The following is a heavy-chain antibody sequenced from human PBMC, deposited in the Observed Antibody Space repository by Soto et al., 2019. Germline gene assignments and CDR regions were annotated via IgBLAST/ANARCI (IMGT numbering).Heavy chain of an antibody. V-gene: IGHV1-18*01. CDR2: ISAYNGNT. Sequence: ASVKVSCKASGYTFTSFCISWVRQAPGQGLEWMGWISAYNGNTNYAQKLQGRVTMTTDTSTSTAYMELRSLRSDDTAVYYCARVRQLEKPSDYWGQGTLVTVSS. CDR1: GYTFTSFC. CDR3: ARVRQLEKPSDY. D-gene: IGHD1-1*01. J-gene: IGHJ4*02.